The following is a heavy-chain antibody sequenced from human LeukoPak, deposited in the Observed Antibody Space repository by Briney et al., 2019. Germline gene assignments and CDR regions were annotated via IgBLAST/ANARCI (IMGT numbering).Heavy chain of an antibody. J-gene: IGHJ4*02. CDR1: GGSISSSSYY. D-gene: IGHD6-19*01. CDR3: ARGKWPMKTYSSGWYFDY. Sequence: SETLSLTCTVSGGSISSSSYYWGWIRQPPGKGLEWIGSIYYSGSTYYNPSLKSRVTISVDTSKNQFSLKLSSVTAADTAVYYCARGKWPMKTYSSGWYFDYWGQGTLVTVSS. V-gene: IGHV4-39*01. CDR2: IYYSGST.